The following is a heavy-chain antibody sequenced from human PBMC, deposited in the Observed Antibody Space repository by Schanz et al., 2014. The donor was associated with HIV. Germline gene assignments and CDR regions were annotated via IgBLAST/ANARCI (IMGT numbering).Heavy chain of an antibody. CDR3: ASTVYPYTGSSDYYYGMDV. D-gene: IGHD6-6*01. CDR1: GFTFSTFG. CDR2: IWYDGSNK. V-gene: IGHV3-33*01. Sequence: QVQLVESGGGVVQPGRSLRLSCAASGFTFSTFGMHWVRQAPGKGLEWVAVIWYDGSNKYYADSVKGRFTISRDNSKKAVYLQMNSRRVEDTAVYYCASTVYPYTGSSDYYYGMDVWGQGTTVTVSS. J-gene: IGHJ6*02.